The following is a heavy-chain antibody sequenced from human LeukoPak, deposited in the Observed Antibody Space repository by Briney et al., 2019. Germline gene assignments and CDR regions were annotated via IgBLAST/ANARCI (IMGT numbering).Heavy chain of an antibody. CDR3: ARGKYNYAFFGN. CDR2: IYHSGST. J-gene: IGHJ4*02. Sequence: SETLSLTCTVSGGSISSGGYYWSWIRQPPGKGLEWIGYIYHSGSTYYNPSLKSRVTISVDRSKNQFSLKLSSVTAADTAVYYCARGKYNYAFFGNWGQGTLVTVSS. CDR1: GGSISSGGYY. V-gene: IGHV4-30-2*01. D-gene: IGHD5-18*01.